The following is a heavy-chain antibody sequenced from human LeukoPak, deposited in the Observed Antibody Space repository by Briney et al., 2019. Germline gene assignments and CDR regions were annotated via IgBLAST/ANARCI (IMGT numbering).Heavy chain of an antibody. CDR3: ARDMGPIVVVPAAKGEFDY. Sequence: GASVKVSCKASGYTFTSYGISWVRQAPGQGLEWMGWISAYKGNTNYAQKLQGRVTMTTDTSTSTAYMELRSLRSDDTAVYYCARDMGPIVVVPAAKGEFDYWGQGTLVTVSS. J-gene: IGHJ4*02. CDR2: ISAYKGNT. V-gene: IGHV1-18*01. CDR1: GYTFTSYG. D-gene: IGHD2-2*01.